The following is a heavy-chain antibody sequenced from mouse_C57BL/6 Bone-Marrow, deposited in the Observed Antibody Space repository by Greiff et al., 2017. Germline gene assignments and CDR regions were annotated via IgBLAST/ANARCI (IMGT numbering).Heavy chain of an antibody. CDR1: GFNIKDDY. Sequence: VQLQQSGAELVRPGASVKLSCTASGFNIKDDYMHWVKQRPEQGLEWIGWIDPENGDTAYASKFQGKATITADTSSNTAYLQLSSLTSEDTAVXYSSTMVTPFAYWGQGTLVTVSA. V-gene: IGHV14-4*01. J-gene: IGHJ3*01. CDR3: STMVTPFAY. D-gene: IGHD2-2*01. CDR2: IDPENGDT.